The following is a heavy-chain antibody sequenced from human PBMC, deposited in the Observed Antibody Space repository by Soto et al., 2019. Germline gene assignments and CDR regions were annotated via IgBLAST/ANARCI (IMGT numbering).Heavy chain of an antibody. D-gene: IGHD2-2*01. V-gene: IGHV3-33*01. Sequence: GGSLRLSCAASGFTFSSYGMHWVRQAPGKGLEWVAVIWYDGSNKYYADSVKGRFTISRDNSKNTLYLQMNSLRAEDTAVYYCARDHGIVVVPAANVLDYWGQGTLVTVSS. CDR1: GFTFSSYG. CDR2: IWYDGSNK. CDR3: ARDHGIVVVPAANVLDY. J-gene: IGHJ4*02.